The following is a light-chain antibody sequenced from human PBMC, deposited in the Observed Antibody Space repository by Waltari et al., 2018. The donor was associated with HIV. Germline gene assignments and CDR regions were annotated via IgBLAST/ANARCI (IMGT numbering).Light chain of an antibody. CDR3: QQGDSFPPT. CDR2: AAS. J-gene: IGKJ4*01. V-gene: IGKV1-12*01. CDR1: QGIGSW. Sequence: DIQMPQSPSSVSASVGDRPTITCRASQGIGSWLAWYQHKPGKAPNLLIYAASSLQSGVPARFSGGGSGTEFSLTISSLQPEDVAIYYCQQGDSFPPTFGGGTKVEI.